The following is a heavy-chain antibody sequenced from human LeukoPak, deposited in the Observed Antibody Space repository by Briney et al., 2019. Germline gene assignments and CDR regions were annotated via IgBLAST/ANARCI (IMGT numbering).Heavy chain of an antibody. D-gene: IGHD1-26*01. V-gene: IGHV4-34*01. CDR3: ARQHASGELSV. Sequence: SETLSLTRAVYGGSFSDYYWSWVRQPPRKGLEWIGEINHSGSTNYNPSLKSRVTISVDTSEKQFSLKLSSVTAADTAVYYCARQHASGELSVWGQGTLVTVSS. J-gene: IGHJ4*02. CDR1: GGSFSDYY. CDR2: INHSGST.